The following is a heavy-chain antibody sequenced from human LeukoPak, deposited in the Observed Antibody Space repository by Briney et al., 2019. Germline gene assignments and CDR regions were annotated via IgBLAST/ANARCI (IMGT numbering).Heavy chain of an antibody. V-gene: IGHV3-9*01. D-gene: IGHD2-15*01. J-gene: IGHJ2*01. CDR3: AKAGYNCSGGSCYSYWYFDL. CDR2: ISWKSGSI. Sequence: GRSLRLSCAASGFTFDDYAMHWVRQAPGKGREWVSGISWKSGSIGYAASVKGRFTIARDNAKNSLYLQMNSLRAEDTALYYCAKAGYNCSGGSCYSYWYFDLWGRGTLVTVSS. CDR1: GFTFDDYA.